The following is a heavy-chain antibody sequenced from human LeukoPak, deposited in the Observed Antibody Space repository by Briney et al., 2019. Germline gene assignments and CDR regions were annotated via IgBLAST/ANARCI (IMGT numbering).Heavy chain of an antibody. D-gene: IGHD5-18*01. Sequence: GGSLRLSCAASGFTSSSYWMHWVRQAPGKGLVWVSRINSDGSSTSYADSVKGRFTISRDNAKNTLYLQMNSLRAEDTAVYYCAADTAMVYYFDYWGQGTLVTVSS. J-gene: IGHJ4*02. V-gene: IGHV3-74*01. CDR1: GFTSSSYW. CDR3: AADTAMVYYFDY. CDR2: INSDGSST.